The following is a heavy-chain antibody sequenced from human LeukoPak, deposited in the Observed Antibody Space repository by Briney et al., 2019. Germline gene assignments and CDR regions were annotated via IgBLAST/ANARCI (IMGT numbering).Heavy chain of an antibody. CDR3: ARGILWFGESDYYYGMDA. J-gene: IGHJ6*04. D-gene: IGHD3-10*01. CDR2: ISSSSSYI. CDR1: GFTFSSYS. V-gene: IGHV3-21*01. Sequence: GGSLRLSCAASGFTFSSYSMSWVRQAPGKGLEWVSSISSSSSYIYYADSVKGRFTISRDNAKNSLYLQMNSLRAEDTAVYYCARGILWFGESDYYYGMDAWGKGTTVTVSS.